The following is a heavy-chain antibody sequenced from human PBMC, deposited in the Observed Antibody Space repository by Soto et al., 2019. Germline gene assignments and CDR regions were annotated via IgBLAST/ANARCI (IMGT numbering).Heavy chain of an antibody. J-gene: IGHJ4*02. CDR1: GFSFSTYW. Sequence: DVQLVESGGGLAQPGGSLRLSCTASGFSFSTYWMHWVRQVPGKGPVWVSRISGDGNTTTYADSVKGRFTISRDNANNILYLEMNTLRAEDTAVYHCTRGPRVDSAGTGAHWGQATLVTVSS. CDR3: TRGPRVDSAGTGAH. CDR2: ISGDGNTT. V-gene: IGHV3-74*03. D-gene: IGHD6-13*01.